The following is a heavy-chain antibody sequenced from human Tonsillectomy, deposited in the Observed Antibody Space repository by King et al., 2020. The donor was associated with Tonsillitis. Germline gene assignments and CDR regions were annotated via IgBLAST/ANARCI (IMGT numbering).Heavy chain of an antibody. J-gene: IGHJ2*01. CDR1: GFAFYTYW. V-gene: IGHV3-7*01. D-gene: IGHD4-17*01. Sequence: VQLVESGGGLVQPGGSLRLSCAASGFAFYTYWMTWVRQAPGKGLEWVANINQDAIEKYYVDSVKGRFTISRDNAKKSLYLQMNGLRAEDTAMYYCVRLYGDPRSDWCFDLWGRGTLVTVSS. CDR2: INQDAIEK. CDR3: VRLYGDPRSDWCFDL.